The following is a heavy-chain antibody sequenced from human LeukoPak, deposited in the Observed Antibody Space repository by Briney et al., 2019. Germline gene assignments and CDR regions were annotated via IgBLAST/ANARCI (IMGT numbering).Heavy chain of an antibody. J-gene: IGHJ2*01. D-gene: IGHD3-10*01. CDR1: GFTFSGYG. CDR3: ARDGGYFDL. Sequence: PGRSLRLSCAASGFTFSGYGMHWVRRAPGKGLEWVAVISYDGRTKYYADSVKGRFTISRDNSKNTLYLQMNSLRAEDTAVYYCARDGGYFDLWGRGTLVTVSS. V-gene: IGHV3-30*03. CDR2: ISYDGRTK.